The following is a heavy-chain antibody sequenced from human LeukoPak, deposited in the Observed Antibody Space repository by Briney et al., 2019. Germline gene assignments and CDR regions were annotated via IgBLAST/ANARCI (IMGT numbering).Heavy chain of an antibody. Sequence: PGGSLRLSCAASGFTFSDYYMSWIRQPPGKGLEWIGEINHSGSTNYNPSLKSRVTISVDTSKNQFSLKLSSVTAADTAVYYCARGRGYYGSGSYWWFDPWGQGTLVTVSS. CDR2: INHSGST. V-gene: IGHV4-34*01. D-gene: IGHD3-10*01. CDR1: GFTFSDYY. J-gene: IGHJ5*02. CDR3: ARGRGYYGSGSYWWFDP.